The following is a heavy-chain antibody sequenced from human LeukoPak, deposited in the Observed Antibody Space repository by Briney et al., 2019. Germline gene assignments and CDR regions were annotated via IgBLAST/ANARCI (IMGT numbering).Heavy chain of an antibody. Sequence: SVKVSCKASGGTFSSYAISWVRQAPGQGLEWMGRIIPILGIANYAQKFQGRVTITADKSTSTAFMELSSLRSEDTAVYYCARVAQRYYGDYFDYWGQGTLVTVSS. CDR3: ARVAQRYYGDYFDY. J-gene: IGHJ4*02. CDR1: GGTFSSYA. D-gene: IGHD3-3*01. V-gene: IGHV1-69*04. CDR2: IIPILGIA.